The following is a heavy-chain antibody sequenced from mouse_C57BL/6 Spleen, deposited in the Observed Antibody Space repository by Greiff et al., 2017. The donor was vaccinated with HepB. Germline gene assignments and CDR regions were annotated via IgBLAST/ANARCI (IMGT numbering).Heavy chain of an antibody. CDR2: IDPSDSYT. D-gene: IGHD2-3*01. Sequence: VQLQQSGAELVMPGASVKLSCKASGYTFTSYWMHWVKQRPGQGLEWIGEIDPSDSYTNYNQKFKGKSTLTVDKSSSTAYMQLRSLTSEDSAVYYCARGTDGYYPAWFAYWGQGTLVTVSA. CDR1: GYTFTSYW. V-gene: IGHV1-69*01. J-gene: IGHJ3*01. CDR3: ARGTDGYYPAWFAY.